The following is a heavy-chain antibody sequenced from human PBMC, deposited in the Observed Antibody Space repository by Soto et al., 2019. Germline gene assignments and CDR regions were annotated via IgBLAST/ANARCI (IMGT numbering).Heavy chain of an antibody. CDR1: GYSISSGYY. CDR3: ARVSGNSEGLFDY. D-gene: IGHD4-4*01. J-gene: IGHJ4*02. V-gene: IGHV4-38-2*01. CDR2: IYHSGST. Sequence: SETLSLTCAVSGYSISSGYYWGWIRQPPGKGLEWIGSIYHSGSTYYNPSLKSRVTISVDTSKNQFSLKLSSVTAADTAVYYCARVSGNSEGLFDYCGQGTLVTVSS.